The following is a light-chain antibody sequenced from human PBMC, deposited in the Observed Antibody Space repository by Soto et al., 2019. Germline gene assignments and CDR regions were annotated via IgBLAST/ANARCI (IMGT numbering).Light chain of an antibody. CDR3: QRYNDWPLFA. CDR1: QSVNTN. J-gene: IGKJ3*01. Sequence: ETVMTQSPATLSVSPGERVTLSCRASQSVNTNLAWYQQKPGQAPRLLIYGASIRATGIPARFSGSGADTDFTLTISSLQSEDFAIYYCQRYNDWPLFAFGPGTRVDLK. V-gene: IGKV3D-15*01. CDR2: GAS.